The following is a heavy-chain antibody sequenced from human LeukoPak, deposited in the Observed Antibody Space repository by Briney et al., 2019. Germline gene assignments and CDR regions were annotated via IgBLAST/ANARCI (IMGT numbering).Heavy chain of an antibody. CDR1: GFTFSDHH. V-gene: IGHV3-72*01. D-gene: IGHD7-27*01. CDR2: IRNKANRYTT. J-gene: IGHJ4*02. CDR3: TRSPLGIAPFDY. Sequence: GGSLRLSCAASGFTFSDHHMDWVRQAPGEGLEWVARIRNKANRYTTEYAASVKGRFTISRDDSENSLYLQMDSLKTEDTAVYYCTRSPLGIAPFDYWGQGTLVTVSS.